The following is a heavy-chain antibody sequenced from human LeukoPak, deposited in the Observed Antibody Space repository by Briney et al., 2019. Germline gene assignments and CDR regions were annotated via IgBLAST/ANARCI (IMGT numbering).Heavy chain of an antibody. D-gene: IGHD6-19*01. CDR2: IIPIFGRA. CDR3: ARDSSSGWFTY. Sequence: VASVKVSCKASGGTFSSYAISWVRQAPGQGLEWMGRIIPIFGRANYAQKFQGRVKLTTAESTTTAYMELSSLRSEATAVYYCARDSSSGWFTYWGQGTLVTVSS. V-gene: IGHV1-69*05. CDR1: GGTFSSYA. J-gene: IGHJ4*02.